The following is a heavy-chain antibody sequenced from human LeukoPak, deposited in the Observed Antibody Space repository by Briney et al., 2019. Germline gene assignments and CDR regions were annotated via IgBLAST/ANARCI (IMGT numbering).Heavy chain of an antibody. D-gene: IGHD5-24*01. CDR3: ARGREGYMGYLDY. Sequence: SVKVSCKASGGTFSSYAISWVRQAPGQGLEWMGGIIPIFGTANYAQKFQGRVTITTDESTSTAYMELSSLRSEDTAVYYCARGREGYMGYLDYWGQGTLVTVSS. CDR1: GGTFSSYA. J-gene: IGHJ4*02. V-gene: IGHV1-69*05. CDR2: IIPIFGTA.